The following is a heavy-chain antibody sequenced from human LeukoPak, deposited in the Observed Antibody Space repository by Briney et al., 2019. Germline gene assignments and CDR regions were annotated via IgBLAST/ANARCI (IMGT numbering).Heavy chain of an antibody. D-gene: IGHD6-19*01. Sequence: LSGGSLRLSCAASGFTFSSYWMSWVRQTPGKGLEWVANIKQDGSEKYYVDSVKGRFTISRDNAKNSLYLQMNSLRAEDTAVYYCARDLPHGSGWSWPGGFQHWGQGTLVTVSS. CDR3: ARDLPHGSGWSWPGGFQH. V-gene: IGHV3-7*03. J-gene: IGHJ1*01. CDR1: GFTFSSYW. CDR2: IKQDGSEK.